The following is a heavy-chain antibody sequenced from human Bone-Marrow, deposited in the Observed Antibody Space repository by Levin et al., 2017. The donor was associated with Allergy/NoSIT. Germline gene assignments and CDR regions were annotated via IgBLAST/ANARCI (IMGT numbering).Heavy chain of an antibody. D-gene: IGHD4-17*01. CDR1: GFTFSNSG. J-gene: IGHJ4*02. CDR3: AKETTVRTATTLDH. Sequence: LSLTCAASGFTFSNSGMQWVRQTPGKGLEWVAVIAHDGSLSYHADSVQGRFTISRDSSKNTLYLQMDSLRPEDTAVYYCAKETTVRTATTLDHWGQGTLVTVSS. V-gene: IGHV3-30*18. CDR2: IAHDGSLS.